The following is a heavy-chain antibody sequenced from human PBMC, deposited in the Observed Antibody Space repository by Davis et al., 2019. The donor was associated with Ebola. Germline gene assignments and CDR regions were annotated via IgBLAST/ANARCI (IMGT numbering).Heavy chain of an antibody. CDR2: IIPIFGTA. D-gene: IGHD6-19*01. V-gene: IGHV1-69*13. J-gene: IGHJ4*02. Sequence: SVKVSCKASGGTFSSYAISWVRQAPGQGLEWMGGIIPIFGTANYAQKFQGRVTITADESTSTAYMELSSLRSDDTAVYYCARGETFSGWYVYWGQGTLVTVSS. CDR3: ARGETFSGWYVY. CDR1: GGTFSSYA.